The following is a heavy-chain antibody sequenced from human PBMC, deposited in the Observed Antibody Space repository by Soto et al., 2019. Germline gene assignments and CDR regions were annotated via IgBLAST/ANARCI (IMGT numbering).Heavy chain of an antibody. V-gene: IGHV1-69*01. CDR3: ARVHMIVVVGERYHYKGLDV. J-gene: IGHJ6*02. CDR2: VIPLFGTA. Sequence: QMQLIQSGAEVKKSGSSVKVTCKASGGTFSSDSISWVRQAPGEGLEWMGGVIPLFGTANYAQKFEGRVTITADESTSTAYMELSSLRSDDTAVYYCARVHMIVVVGERYHYKGLDVWGQGTAVTVS. CDR1: GGTFSSDS. D-gene: IGHD3-22*01.